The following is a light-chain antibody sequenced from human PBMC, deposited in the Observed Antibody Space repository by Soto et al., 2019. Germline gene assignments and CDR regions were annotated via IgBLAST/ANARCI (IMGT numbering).Light chain of an antibody. J-gene: IGKJ3*01. Sequence: DIQMTQSPTSLSASVGDRVTITCRASQGIRNFVAWYQQKPGTAPKLLIYAASTLQSGVPSRFSGSGSGTDFTLTINSLQPEDVATYSCQKYSIVPVFGPGTKVEIK. V-gene: IGKV1-27*01. CDR1: QGIRNF. CDR3: QKYSIVPV. CDR2: AAS.